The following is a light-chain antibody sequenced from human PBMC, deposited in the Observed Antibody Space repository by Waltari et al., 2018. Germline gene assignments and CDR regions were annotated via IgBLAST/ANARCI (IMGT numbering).Light chain of an antibody. CDR3: RQSYSTRDT. CDR1: QSMSSY. CDR2: AAS. J-gene: IGKJ4*02. Sequence: DLEITHSPSSLSAAVGDRVTFTCRANQSMSSYLNWYQQKPGKAPKLLIYAASSLQNGVPSRFSGSESGKDFTHSSSSLHTDNFGAFYGRQSYSTRDTFDDGTKVEIK. V-gene: IGKV1-39*01.